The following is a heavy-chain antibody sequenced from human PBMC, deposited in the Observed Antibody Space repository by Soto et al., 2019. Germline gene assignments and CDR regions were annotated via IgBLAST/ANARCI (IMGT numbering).Heavy chain of an antibody. D-gene: IGHD1-26*01. CDR1: GGSISSSSYY. CDR3: ASHTWGLRGGYRDY. J-gene: IGHJ4*02. Sequence: QLQLQESGPGLVKPSETLSLTCTVSGGSISSSSYYWGWIRQPPGKGLEWIGSIYYSGSTYYNPSLKSRAPIPVDTSKTQFSLKLSSVTAADSAVYYCASHTWGLRGGYRDYWGQGTLVTVSS. V-gene: IGHV4-39*01. CDR2: IYYSGST.